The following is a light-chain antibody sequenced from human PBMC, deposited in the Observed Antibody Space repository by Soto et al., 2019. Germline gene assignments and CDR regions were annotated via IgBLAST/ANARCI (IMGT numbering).Light chain of an antibody. CDR3: QQYNSYS. CDR1: QSICTW. CDR2: HAS. V-gene: IGKV1-5*01. J-gene: IGKJ1*01. Sequence: DIQMTQSPSTLHSSVGDRVTITCRASQSICTWLAGYQQKPGTAPKVLIYHASNVQSGVPSRFSGSGSGPEFTLTISSLQPDDFATYYCQQYNSYSFGQGTKVESK.